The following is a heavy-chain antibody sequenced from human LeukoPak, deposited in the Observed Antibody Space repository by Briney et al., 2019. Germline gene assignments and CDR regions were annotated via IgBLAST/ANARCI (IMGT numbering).Heavy chain of an antibody. CDR2: INHSGST. D-gene: IGHD4-17*01. CDR1: GGSFSGYY. J-gene: IGHJ3*02. CDR3: AGHLRRGAFDI. Sequence: PSETLSLTCAVYGGSFSGYYWSWIRQPPGKGLEWIGEINHSGSTNYNPSLKSRVTISVDTSKNQFSLKLSSVTAADTAVYYCAGHLRRGAFDIWGQGTMVTVSS. V-gene: IGHV4-34*01.